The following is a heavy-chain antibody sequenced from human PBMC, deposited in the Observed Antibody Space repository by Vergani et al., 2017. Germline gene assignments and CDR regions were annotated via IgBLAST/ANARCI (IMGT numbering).Heavy chain of an antibody. V-gene: IGHV2-70*01. D-gene: IGHD5-12*01. CDR1: GFSILTSEMC. CDR2: IDWNDNK. Sequence: QVTLRESGPALVKPPQTLTLTCTFSGFSILTSEMCVSWIRQPPGKALEWLALIDWNDNKYFNTSLKTRLTISKDASKNQVVLTMTNMDPVDTATYYCARIRRRGRSGYDIFDFWGQGILVTVAS. J-gene: IGHJ4*02. CDR3: ARIRRRGRSGYDIFDF.